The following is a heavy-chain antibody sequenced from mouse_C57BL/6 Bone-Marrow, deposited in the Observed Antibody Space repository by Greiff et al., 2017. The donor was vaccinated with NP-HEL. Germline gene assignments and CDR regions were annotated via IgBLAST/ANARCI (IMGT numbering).Heavy chain of an antibody. V-gene: IGHV3-6*01. CDR1: GYSITSGYY. D-gene: IGHD4-1*01. CDR3: ARDGLTGPPYYFDY. J-gene: IGHJ2*01. Sequence: EVKLQESGPGLVKPSQSLSLTCSVTGYSITSGYYWNWIRQFPGNKLEWMGYISYDGSNNYNPSLKNRISITRDTSKNQFFLKLNSVTTEDTATYYCARDGLTGPPYYFDYWGQGTTLTVSS. CDR2: ISYDGSN.